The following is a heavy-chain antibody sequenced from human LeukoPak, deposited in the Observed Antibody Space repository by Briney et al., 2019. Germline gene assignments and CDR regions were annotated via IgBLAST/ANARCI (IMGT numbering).Heavy chain of an antibody. Sequence: SETLSLTCTVSGGSINSGGYYWSWIRQPPGKGLEWIGYIYYSGSTYYNPSLKSRVTISIDTSKSQFSLKLSSVTAADTAVYYCARAEWLLHYFDYWGQGTLVTVSS. V-gene: IGHV4-30-4*08. CDR2: IYYSGST. D-gene: IGHD3-3*01. J-gene: IGHJ4*02. CDR3: ARAEWLLHYFDY. CDR1: GGSINSGGYY.